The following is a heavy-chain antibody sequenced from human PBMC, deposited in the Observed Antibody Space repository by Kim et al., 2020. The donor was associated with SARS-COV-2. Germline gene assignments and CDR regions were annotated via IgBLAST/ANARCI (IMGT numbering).Heavy chain of an antibody. V-gene: IGHV3-30*18. J-gene: IGHJ5*02. CDR1: GFTFSSYG. CDR3: AKDRITGTTSGTNWFDP. Sequence: GGSLRLSCAASGFTFSSYGMHWVRQAPGKGLEWVAVISYDGSNKYYADSVKGRFTISRDNSKNTLYLQMNSLRAEDTAVYYCAKDRITGTTSGTNWFDPWGQGTLVTVSS. CDR2: ISYDGSNK. D-gene: IGHD1-7*01.